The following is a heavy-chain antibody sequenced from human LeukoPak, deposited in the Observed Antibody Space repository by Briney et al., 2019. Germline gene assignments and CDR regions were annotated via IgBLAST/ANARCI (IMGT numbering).Heavy chain of an antibody. CDR3: ARGEWELRAFDI. CDR1: GGSISSSSYY. J-gene: IGHJ3*02. V-gene: IGHV4-39*01. Sequence: SETLSLTCTVSGGSISSSSYYWGWIRQPPGKGLEWIGSIYYSGSTYYNPSLKSRVTISVDTSKNQFSLKPSSVTAADTAVYYCARGEWELRAFDIWGQGTMVTVSS. D-gene: IGHD1-26*01. CDR2: IYYSGST.